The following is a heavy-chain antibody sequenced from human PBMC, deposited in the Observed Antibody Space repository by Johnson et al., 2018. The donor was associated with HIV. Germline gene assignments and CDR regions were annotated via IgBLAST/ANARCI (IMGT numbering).Heavy chain of an antibody. D-gene: IGHD6-13*01. J-gene: IGHJ3*02. Sequence: MQLVESGGGLVQPGGSLRLSCAASGFTFSSSWMSWVRQAPGKGLAWVANIKQDGSEKYYVDSVKGRFTISRDNAKNSLYLQMNSLRAEDTAVYYCARERLRAGAFDIWGQGTMVTVSS. CDR2: IKQDGSEK. CDR3: ARERLRAGAFDI. CDR1: GFTFSSSW. V-gene: IGHV3-7*03.